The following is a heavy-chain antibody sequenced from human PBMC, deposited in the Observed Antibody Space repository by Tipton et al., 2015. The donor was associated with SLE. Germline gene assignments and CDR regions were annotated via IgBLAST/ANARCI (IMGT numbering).Heavy chain of an antibody. D-gene: IGHD2-21*02. CDR3: ARCDTGFDY. V-gene: IGHV4-59*12. CDR1: GTSISSYY. CDR2: IYYSGST. Sequence: TLSLTCTVSGTSISSYYWSWIRQPPGKGLEWIGYIYYSGSTNYNPSLKSRVTISVDTSKNQFSLKLSSVTAADTAVYYCARCDTGFDYWGQGTLVTVSS. J-gene: IGHJ4*02.